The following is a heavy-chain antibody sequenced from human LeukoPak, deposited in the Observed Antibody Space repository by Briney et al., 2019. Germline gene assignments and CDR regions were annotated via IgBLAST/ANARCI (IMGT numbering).Heavy chain of an antibody. CDR3: ARGETNWFDP. CDR1: GGTFSSYA. Sequence: ASVKVSCKASGGTFSSYAISWVRQAPGQGLEWMGWINPNSGGTNYAQKFQGRVTMTRDTSISTAYMELSRLRSDDTAVYYCARGETNWFDPWGQGTLVTVSS. CDR2: INPNSGGT. V-gene: IGHV1-2*02. J-gene: IGHJ5*02.